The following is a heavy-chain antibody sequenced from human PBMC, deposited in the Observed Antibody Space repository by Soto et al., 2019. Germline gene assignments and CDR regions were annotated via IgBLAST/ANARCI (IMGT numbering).Heavy chain of an antibody. J-gene: IGHJ5*02. D-gene: IGHD5-18*01. CDR3: ARMESFGSLNWFDP. CDR1: GYTFTNND. V-gene: IGHV1-8*02. Sequence: ASVHVPCKASGYTFTNNDVSWVRQATGQGLEWMGWMNPGSGDTGYAQKFQGRVTMTRDISIATAYMELNSLASEDTAIYYCARMESFGSLNWFDPWGQGTLVTVSS. CDR2: MNPGSGDT.